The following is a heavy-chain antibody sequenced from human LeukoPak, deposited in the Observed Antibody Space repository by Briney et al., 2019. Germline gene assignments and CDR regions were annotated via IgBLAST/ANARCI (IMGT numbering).Heavy chain of an antibody. CDR2: ISYDGSNK. V-gene: IGHV3-30*18. Sequence: GRSLRLSCAASGFTFGSYGMHWVRQAPGKGLEWVAVISYDGSNKYYADSVQGRFTISRDNSKNTLYLQMNSLRAEDTAVYYCAKAEGGYYYYGMDVWGQGTTVTVSS. J-gene: IGHJ6*02. D-gene: IGHD1-14*01. CDR1: GFTFGSYG. CDR3: AKAEGGYYYYGMDV.